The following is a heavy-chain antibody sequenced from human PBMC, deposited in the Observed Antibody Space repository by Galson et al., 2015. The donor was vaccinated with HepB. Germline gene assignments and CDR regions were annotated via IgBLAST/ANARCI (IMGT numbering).Heavy chain of an antibody. Sequence: SVKVSCKASGYTFTSYAMHWVRQAPGQRLEWMGWINAGNGNTKYSQKFQGRVTITRDTSASTAYMELSSLRSEDTAMYYCARHRWRGYSSSWGAFDIWGQGTMVTVSS. CDR3: ARHRWRGYSSSWGAFDI. CDR2: INAGNGNT. V-gene: IGHV1-3*01. CDR1: GYTFTSYA. J-gene: IGHJ3*02. D-gene: IGHD6-13*01.